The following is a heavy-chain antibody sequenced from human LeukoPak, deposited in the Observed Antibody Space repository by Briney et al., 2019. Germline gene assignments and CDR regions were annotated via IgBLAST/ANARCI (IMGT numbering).Heavy chain of an antibody. CDR2: IYYSGST. D-gene: IGHD2-21*02. CDR1: GGSISSSSYY. V-gene: IGHV4-39*07. J-gene: IGHJ4*02. CDR3: AREVGDYDFDY. Sequence: SETLSLTCTVSGGSISSSSYYWGWIRQPPGKGLEWIGSIYYSGSTYYNPSLKSRVTMTRDTSTSTVYMELSSLRSEDTAVYYCAREVGDYDFDYWGQGTLVTVSS.